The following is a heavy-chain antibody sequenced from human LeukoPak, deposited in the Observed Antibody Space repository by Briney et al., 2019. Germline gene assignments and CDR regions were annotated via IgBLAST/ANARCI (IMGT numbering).Heavy chain of an antibody. CDR3: AKTFGTIDPFEY. CDR1: GFTFSKYA. V-gene: IGHV3-23*01. D-gene: IGHD2-2*01. J-gene: IGHJ4*02. Sequence: GGSLRLSCVASGFTFSKYAVSWVRQAPGKGLEWVSSISDSGGKTYYADSVKGRFTISRDNSKNTFYLQMNSLRADDTAVYYCAKTFGTIDPFEYWGQGTLVTASS. CDR2: ISDSGGKT.